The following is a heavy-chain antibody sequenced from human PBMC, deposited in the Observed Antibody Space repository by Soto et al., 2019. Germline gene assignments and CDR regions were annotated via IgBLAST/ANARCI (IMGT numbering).Heavy chain of an antibody. J-gene: IGHJ4*02. CDR1: GFTFSSYA. V-gene: IGHV3-23*01. CDR2: ISGSGGST. CDR3: AKKPEYPPYYFDY. Sequence: GGSLRLSCAASGFTFSSYAMSWVRQAPGKGLEWVSAISGSGGSTYYADSVKGRFTISRDNSKNTLYLQMNSLRVEDTAVYYCAKKPEYPPYYFDYWGQGTLVTVSS.